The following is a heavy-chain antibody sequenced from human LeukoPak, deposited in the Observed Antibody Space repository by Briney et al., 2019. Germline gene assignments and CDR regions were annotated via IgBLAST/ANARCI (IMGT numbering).Heavy chain of an antibody. D-gene: IGHD2-8*01. V-gene: IGHV4-4*02. Sequence: SETLSLTCAVSGGSISSSTNWWSWVRQPPGKGLEWIGEIYHSGGTNYNPSLKSRITISVDKSQNQFSLKVNSLTAADTAVYYCATNGYYCMDVWGKGTTVTISS. CDR1: GGSISSSTNW. CDR2: IYHSGGT. CDR3: ATNGYYCMDV. J-gene: IGHJ6*03.